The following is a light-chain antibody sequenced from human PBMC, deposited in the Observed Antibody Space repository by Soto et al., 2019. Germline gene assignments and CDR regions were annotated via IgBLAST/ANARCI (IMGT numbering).Light chain of an antibody. CDR2: AAS. V-gene: IGKV1-39*01. J-gene: IGKJ4*01. CDR3: QQSYSAPLT. CDR1: QSISIY. Sequence: DIQMTQSPSSLSASVGDRVTITCRASQSISIYLNWYQQKPGKAPQLLMYAASSLQSGVPSGFSGSGFGTDFTLTISSLQPEDFATYYCQQSYSAPLTFGGGTRVEIK.